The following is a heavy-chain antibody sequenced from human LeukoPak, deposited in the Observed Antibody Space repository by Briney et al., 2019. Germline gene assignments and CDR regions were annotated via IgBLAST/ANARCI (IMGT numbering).Heavy chain of an antibody. CDR1: GFTFSSYG. Sequence: GRSLRLSCAASGFTFSSYGMHWVRQAPGKGLEWVAVISYDGSNKYYADSVKGRFTISRDNSKNTLYLQMNSLRAEDTAVYYCAKEEQIVVALQYFQHWGQGTLVTVSS. CDR2: ISYDGSNK. D-gene: IGHD3-22*01. V-gene: IGHV3-30*18. J-gene: IGHJ1*01. CDR3: AKEEQIVVALQYFQH.